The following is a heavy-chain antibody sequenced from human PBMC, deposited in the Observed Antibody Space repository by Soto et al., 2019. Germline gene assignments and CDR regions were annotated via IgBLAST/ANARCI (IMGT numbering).Heavy chain of an antibody. CDR3: AKEKQYYFDY. Sequence: QVQLQESGPGLVKPSETLSLTCTVSGGSISSYYWSWIRQPPGKGLEWIGYIYYSGSTNYNPSLKSRVTISVDTSKNQFSLKLSSVTAADTAVYYCAKEKQYYFDYWGQGTLVTVSS. V-gene: IGHV4-59*01. J-gene: IGHJ4*02. CDR1: GGSISSYY. CDR2: IYYSGST.